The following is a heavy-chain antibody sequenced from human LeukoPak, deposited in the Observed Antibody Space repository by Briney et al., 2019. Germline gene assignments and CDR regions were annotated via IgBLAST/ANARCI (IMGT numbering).Heavy chain of an antibody. CDR3: ARGAYILLWFGELLWTGWFDP. CDR1: GGSFSGYY. V-gene: IGHV4-34*01. D-gene: IGHD3-10*01. Sequence: PSGTLSLTCAVYGGSFSGYYWSWIRQPPGEGLEWIGEINHSGSTNYNPSLKSRVTISVDTSKNQFSLKLSSVTAADTAVYYCARGAYILLWFGELLWTGWFDPWGQGTLVSVSS. CDR2: INHSGST. J-gene: IGHJ5*02.